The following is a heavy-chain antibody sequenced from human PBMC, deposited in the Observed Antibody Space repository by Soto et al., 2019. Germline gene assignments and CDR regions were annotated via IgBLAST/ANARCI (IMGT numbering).Heavy chain of an antibody. CDR2: ISYDGSNK. V-gene: IGHV3-30*18. Sequence: GGSLRLSCAASGFTFSSYGMHWVRQAPGKGLEWVAVISYDGSNKYYADSVKGRFTISRDNSKNTLYLQMNSLRAEDTAVYYCAKEVKYQLLGLVYYYYYMDVWGKGTTVTVSS. D-gene: IGHD2-2*01. CDR1: GFTFSSYG. CDR3: AKEVKYQLLGLVYYYYYMDV. J-gene: IGHJ6*03.